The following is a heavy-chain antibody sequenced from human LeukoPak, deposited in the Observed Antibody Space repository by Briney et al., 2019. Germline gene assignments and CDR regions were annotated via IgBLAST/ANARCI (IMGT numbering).Heavy chain of an antibody. CDR2: VYYSGAP. J-gene: IGHJ4*02. D-gene: IGHD3-22*01. V-gene: IGHV4-59*11. CDR1: VGSITIHH. Sequence: SETLSLTCTVSVGSITIHHWSCIRHPPGKGLEGIGNVYYSGAPSHHPSLKSRVTISVDTAKNQFSLRLSFVTAADAAVYYCASDSSGYNWFEYWGQGTLVTVSS. CDR3: ASDSSGYNWFEY.